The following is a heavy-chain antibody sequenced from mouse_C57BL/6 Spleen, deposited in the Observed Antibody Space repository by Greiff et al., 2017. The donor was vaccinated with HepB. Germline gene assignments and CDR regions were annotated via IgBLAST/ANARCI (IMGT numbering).Heavy chain of an antibody. D-gene: IGHD1-1*01. Sequence: VQLKESGPELVKPGASVKIPCKASGYTFTDYNMDWVKQSHGKSLEWIGDINPNNGGTIYNQKFKGKATLTVDKSSSTAYMELRSLTSEDTAVYYCARKTTVPLWYFDVWGTGTTVTVSS. CDR1: GYTFTDYN. V-gene: IGHV1-18*01. J-gene: IGHJ1*03. CDR2: INPNNGGT. CDR3: ARKTTVPLWYFDV.